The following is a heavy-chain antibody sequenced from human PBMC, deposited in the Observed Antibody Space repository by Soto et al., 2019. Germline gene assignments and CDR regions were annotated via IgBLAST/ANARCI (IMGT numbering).Heavy chain of an antibody. Sequence: PGGSLRLSCAGSGFNVGAFAVNWVRQAPGKGLEWVSGISVSDAFIYYADSVRGRFSISRDASENILYLQMNSLRADDTALYYCTRETVAGITGLDYWGPGTLVTVSS. J-gene: IGHJ4*02. CDR2: ISVSDAFI. V-gene: IGHV3-23*01. D-gene: IGHD1-20*01. CDR3: TRETVAGITGLDY. CDR1: GFNVGAFA.